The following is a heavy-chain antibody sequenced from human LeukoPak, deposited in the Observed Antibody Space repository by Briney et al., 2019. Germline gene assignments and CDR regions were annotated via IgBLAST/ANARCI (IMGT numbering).Heavy chain of an antibody. V-gene: IGHV3-30-3*01. CDR3: ARDGGPLWQLVHLFDY. CDR2: ISYDGSNK. D-gene: IGHD6-6*01. J-gene: IGHJ4*02. CDR1: GFTFSSYA. Sequence: GGSLRLSCAASGFTFSSYAMHWVRQAPGKGLEWVAVISYDGSNKYYADSVKGRFTISRDNSKNTLYLQMNSLRAEDTAVYYCARDGGPLWQLVHLFDYWGQGTLVIVSS.